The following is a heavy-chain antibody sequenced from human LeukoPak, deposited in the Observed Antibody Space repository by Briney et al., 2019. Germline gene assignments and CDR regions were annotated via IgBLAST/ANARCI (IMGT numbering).Heavy chain of an antibody. V-gene: IGHV1-18*01. CDR3: ARIVATIDPPNY. CDR2: ISAYNGNT. CDR1: GYIFTSYG. J-gene: IGHJ4*02. D-gene: IGHD5-12*01. Sequence: GASVKVSCKASGYIFTSYGISWVRQAPGQGLEWMGWISAYNGNTNYAQKLQGRVTMTTDTSTNTAYMELRSLRSDDTAVYYCARIVATIDPPNYWGQGTLVTVSS.